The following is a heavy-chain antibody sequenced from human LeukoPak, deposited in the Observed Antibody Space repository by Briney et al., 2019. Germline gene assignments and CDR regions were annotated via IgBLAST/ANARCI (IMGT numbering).Heavy chain of an antibody. Sequence: SETLSLTCTVSGGSISSYYWSWIRQPPGKGLEWIGYIYYSGSTNYNPSLKSRVTISVDTSKNQFSLKLSSVTAADTAVYYCARFGAVTWELDYWGQGTLVTVSS. D-gene: IGHD1-26*01. V-gene: IGHV4-59*01. CDR2: IYYSGST. J-gene: IGHJ4*02. CDR3: ARFGAVTWELDY. CDR1: GGSISSYY.